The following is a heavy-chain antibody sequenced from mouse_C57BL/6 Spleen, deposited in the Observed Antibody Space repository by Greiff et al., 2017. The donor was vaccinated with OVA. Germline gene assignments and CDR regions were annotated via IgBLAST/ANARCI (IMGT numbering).Heavy chain of an antibody. CDR3: ARDSYGSSPHYFDY. V-gene: IGHV1-82*01. J-gene: IGHJ2*01. CDR2: ICPGGGDT. CDR1: GYAFSGSW. D-gene: IGHD1-1*01. Sequence: QVQLQQSGPELVKPGASVKISCKASGYAFSGSWMNWVKQGPGKGLEWVGRICPGGGDTNYNGTFKGKATLTADKSTSTAYMQLSSLTSEDSSVDSCARDSYGSSPHYFDYWGQGTTLTVSS.